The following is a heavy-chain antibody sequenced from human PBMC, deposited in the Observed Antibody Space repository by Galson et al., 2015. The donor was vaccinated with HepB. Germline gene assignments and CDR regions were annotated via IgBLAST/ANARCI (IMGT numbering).Heavy chain of an antibody. CDR3: ARSMRGITMVRGVIDY. CDR1: GYTFTSYY. J-gene: IGHJ4*02. Sequence: SVKVSCKASGYTFTSYYMHWVRQAPGQGLEWMGIINPSGGNTNYAQKLQGRVTMTTDTSTSTAYMELRSLRSDDTAVYYCARSMRGITMVRGVIDYWGQGTLVTVSS. CDR2: INPSGGNT. V-gene: IGHV1-46*01. D-gene: IGHD3-10*01.